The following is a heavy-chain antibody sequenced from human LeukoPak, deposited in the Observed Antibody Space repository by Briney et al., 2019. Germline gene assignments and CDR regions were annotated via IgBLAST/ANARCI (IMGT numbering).Heavy chain of an antibody. Sequence: GGSLRLSCAASGFTVSSNYMSWVRQAPGKGLEWVSVIYSGGSTYYAGSVKGRFTISRDNSKNTLYLQMNSLRAEDTAVYYCARRAPYYYYMDVWGKGTTVTVSS. CDR3: ARRAPYYYYMDV. CDR2: IYSGGST. V-gene: IGHV3-66*02. J-gene: IGHJ6*03. CDR1: GFTVSSNY.